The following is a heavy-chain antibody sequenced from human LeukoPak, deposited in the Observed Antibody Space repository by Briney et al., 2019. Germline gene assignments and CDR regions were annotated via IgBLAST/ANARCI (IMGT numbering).Heavy chain of an antibody. J-gene: IGHJ4*02. Sequence: SETLSLTCTVSGGSIRSGGYYWSWIRQHPGKGLEWIGYIYYSGSTYYNPSLKSRVTISVDTSKNQFSLKLSSVTAADTAVYYCARGDYGELYYFDYWGQGTLVTVSS. V-gene: IGHV4-31*03. D-gene: IGHD4-17*01. CDR3: ARGDYGELYYFDY. CDR1: GGSIRSGGYY. CDR2: IYYSGST.